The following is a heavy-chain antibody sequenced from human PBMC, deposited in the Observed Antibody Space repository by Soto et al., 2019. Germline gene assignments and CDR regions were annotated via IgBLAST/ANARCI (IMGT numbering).Heavy chain of an antibody. CDR1: GFTFSSYS. CDR2: ISSSSSTI. Sequence: EAQLVESGGGLVQPGGSLRLSCAASGFTFSSYSMNWVRQAPGKGLEWISYISSSSSTIYYADSVQGRFTISRDNARNSLYLQMNSLRDEDTAMYYFARDSPTGWHFDYWGQGALVTVSS. V-gene: IGHV3-48*02. CDR3: ARDSPTGWHFDY. D-gene: IGHD6-19*01. J-gene: IGHJ4*02.